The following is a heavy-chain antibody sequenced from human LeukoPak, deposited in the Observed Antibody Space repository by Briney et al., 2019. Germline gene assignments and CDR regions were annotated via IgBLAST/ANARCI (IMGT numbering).Heavy chain of an antibody. CDR3: ARGSSRTDY. CDR1: GFTFSSYS. J-gene: IGHJ4*02. CDR2: ISSSSSYI. Sequence: PGGSLRLSCAASGFTFSSYSMNWVRQAPGKGLEWVSSISSSSSYIYYADSVNGRFTISRDNDKNSMYLQMNSLRAEDTAVYYCARGSSRTDYWGQGTLVTVSS. D-gene: IGHD6-13*01. V-gene: IGHV3-21*01.